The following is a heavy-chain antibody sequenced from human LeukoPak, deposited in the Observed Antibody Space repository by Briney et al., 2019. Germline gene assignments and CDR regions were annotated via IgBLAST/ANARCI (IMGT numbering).Heavy chain of an antibody. J-gene: IGHJ4*02. CDR1: GFTFSSYA. Sequence: GGSLRLSCAASGFTFSSYAMSWVRQAPGKGLEWVSAISGSGGSTYYADSVKGRFTISRDNAKNTAYLQMRSLRAEDTAVYYCVREDSSGWSFDYWGQGTLVTVSS. CDR2: ISGSGGST. CDR3: VREDSSGWSFDY. D-gene: IGHD6-19*01. V-gene: IGHV3-23*01.